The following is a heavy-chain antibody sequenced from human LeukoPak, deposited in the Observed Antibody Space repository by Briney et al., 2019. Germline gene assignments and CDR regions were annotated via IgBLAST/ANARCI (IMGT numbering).Heavy chain of an antibody. CDR3: ARGARGTYYYGSGSRTFDY. Sequence: ASVKVSCKASGYTFTSYGTSWVRQAPGQGLEWMGWISAYNGNTNYAQKLQGRVTMTTDTSTSTAYMELRSLRSDDTAVYYCARGARGTYYYGSGSRTFDYWGQGTLVTASS. D-gene: IGHD3-10*01. V-gene: IGHV1-18*01. CDR2: ISAYNGNT. CDR1: GYTFTSYG. J-gene: IGHJ4*02.